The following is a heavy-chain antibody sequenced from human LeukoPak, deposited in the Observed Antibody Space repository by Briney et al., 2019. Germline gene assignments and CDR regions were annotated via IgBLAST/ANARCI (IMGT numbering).Heavy chain of an antibody. V-gene: IGHV1-2*02. CDR2: SNPNSGGT. CDR3: ARDLSNVITFGGVIAY. CDR1: GYTFTGYH. D-gene: IGHD3-16*02. Sequence: ASVKVSCTASGYTFTGYHMHWVRQAPGQGLEWMGWSNPNSGGTNYAQTFQGRVTMTRDTSISTAYMELSRLRSDDTAVYYCARDLSNVITFGGVIAYWGQGTLVTVSS. J-gene: IGHJ4*02.